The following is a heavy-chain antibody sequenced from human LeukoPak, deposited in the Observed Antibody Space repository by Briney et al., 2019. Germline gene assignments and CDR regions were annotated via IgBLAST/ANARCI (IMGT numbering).Heavy chain of an antibody. J-gene: IGHJ4*02. CDR2: IYTSGST. Sequence: SETLSLTCTVSGGSVNSGNYYWTWIRQPAGKGLEWIGRIYTSGSTNYNPSLKSRVTISLDASKNQFSLRLSSVTAADTAVYYCTRGGELMNFWGQGTLVTVSS. D-gene: IGHD1-26*01. CDR3: TRGGELMNF. V-gene: IGHV4-61*02. CDR1: GGSVNSGNYY.